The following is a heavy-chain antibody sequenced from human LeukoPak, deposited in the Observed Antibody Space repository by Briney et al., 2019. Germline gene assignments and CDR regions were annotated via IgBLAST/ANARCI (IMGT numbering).Heavy chain of an antibody. D-gene: IGHD5-18*01. J-gene: IGHJ5*02. V-gene: IGHV3-74*01. Sequence: PGGSLRFSCAASGFTFSTYWMLWLRQAPGKGLVWVSRIHDDGKSTTYADSVKGRFTISRDNAKNTLYLQMNSLRAEDTAVYYCARVRGYSFGLVSWGQGTLVTVSS. CDR3: ARVRGYSFGLVS. CDR2: IHDDGKST. CDR1: GFTFSTYW.